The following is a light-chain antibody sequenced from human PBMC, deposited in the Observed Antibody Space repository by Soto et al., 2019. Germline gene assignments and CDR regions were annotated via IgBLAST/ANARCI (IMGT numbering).Light chain of an antibody. CDR1: QSVSSY. V-gene: IGKV3-11*01. J-gene: IGKJ4*01. CDR3: QQRSKRPLT. CDR2: DAF. Sequence: EIVLTQSPATLSLSTGEAATLACRASQSVSSYLAWYPQKPGQAPRLLIYDAFNRATGIPARFSGSGSGTDFALTFICLEPEEFAVYYCQQRSKRPLTFGGGTKVAIK.